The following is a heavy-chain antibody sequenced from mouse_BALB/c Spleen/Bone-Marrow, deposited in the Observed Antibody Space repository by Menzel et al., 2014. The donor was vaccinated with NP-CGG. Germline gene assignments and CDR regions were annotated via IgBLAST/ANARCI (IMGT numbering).Heavy chain of an antibody. CDR3: ARGGLRGT. V-gene: IGHV1-55*01. J-gene: IGHJ2*01. CDR1: GYNFASYW. Sequence: VQLQQSGAELVKPGTSVKLSCKASGYNFASYWISWVKRRPGQGLEWIGDIYPGSGSTNYNEKFKSKATLTVDTSSSTAYMQLSSLASEDSALYYCARGGLRGTWGQGTTLTVSS. D-gene: IGHD3-1*01. CDR2: IYPGSGST.